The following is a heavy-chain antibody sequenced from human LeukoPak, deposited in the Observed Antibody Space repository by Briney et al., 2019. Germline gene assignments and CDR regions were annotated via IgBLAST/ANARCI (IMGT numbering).Heavy chain of an antibody. V-gene: IGHV4-30-2*01. CDR3: ARGPVSPKDYYYYYGMDV. D-gene: IGHD2-8*01. Sequence: SETLSLTCAVSGGSISSGGYSWSWNRQPRGKGLEWIGYIYHSGSTYYNPSLKSRVTISVDRSKNQFSLKLSSVTAADTAVYYCARGPVSPKDYYYYYGMDVWGQGTTVTVSS. CDR1: GGSISSGGYS. CDR2: IYHSGST. J-gene: IGHJ6*02.